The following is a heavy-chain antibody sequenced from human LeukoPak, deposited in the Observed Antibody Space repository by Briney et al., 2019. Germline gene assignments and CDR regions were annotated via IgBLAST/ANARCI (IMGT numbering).Heavy chain of an antibody. Sequence: GGSLRLSCAASGFTFSSYSMNWVRQAPGKGLEWVSFISSSSSYIYYADSVKGRFTISRDNAKNSLYLQMNSLRAEDTAVYYCARTDYGEGWFDPWGQGTLVTVSS. CDR1: GFTFSSYS. CDR3: ARTDYGEGWFDP. D-gene: IGHD4-17*01. CDR2: ISSSSSYI. J-gene: IGHJ5*02. V-gene: IGHV3-21*01.